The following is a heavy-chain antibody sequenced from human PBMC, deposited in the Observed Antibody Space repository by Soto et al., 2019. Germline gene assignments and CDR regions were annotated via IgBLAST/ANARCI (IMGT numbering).Heavy chain of an antibody. CDR3: ASMKYYDILTGFPTANWFDP. Sequence: SETLSLTCTVSGGSVSSGSYYWSWIRQPPGKGLEWIGYIYYSGSTNDNPSLKSRVTISVDTSKNQFSLKLSSVTAADTAVYYCASMKYYDILTGFPTANWFDPWGQGTLVTVSS. D-gene: IGHD3-9*01. J-gene: IGHJ5*02. CDR1: GGSVSSGSYY. V-gene: IGHV4-61*01. CDR2: IYYSGST.